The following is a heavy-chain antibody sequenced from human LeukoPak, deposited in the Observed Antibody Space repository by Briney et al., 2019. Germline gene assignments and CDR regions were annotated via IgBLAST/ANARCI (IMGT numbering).Heavy chain of an antibody. D-gene: IGHD4-17*01. CDR1: GFTFSTSW. J-gene: IGHJ4*02. CDR3: ARDPAYGALDY. V-gene: IGHV3-7*01. CDR2: MNPVGGVK. Sequence: GGSLRLPCAASGFTFSTSWMSWVRQSPGKGLEWVADMNPVGGVKYYVDSVKGRFTISRDNAKNSIYLQMDSLRAEDTAVYYCARDPAYGALDYWGQGTLVTVSS.